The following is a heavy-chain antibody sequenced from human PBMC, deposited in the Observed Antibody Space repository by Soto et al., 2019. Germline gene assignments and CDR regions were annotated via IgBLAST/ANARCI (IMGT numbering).Heavy chain of an antibody. Sequence: SETLSLTCTVSGGSISSYYWSWIRQPPGKXLEWIGYIYYSGSTNYNPSLKSRVTISVDTSKNQFSLKLSSVTAADTAVYYCARVRTVWLYYYDSSGYYPQDFDYWGQGTLVTVSS. CDR3: ARVRTVWLYYYDSSGYYPQDFDY. CDR1: GGSISSYY. D-gene: IGHD3-22*01. V-gene: IGHV4-59*01. CDR2: IYYSGST. J-gene: IGHJ4*02.